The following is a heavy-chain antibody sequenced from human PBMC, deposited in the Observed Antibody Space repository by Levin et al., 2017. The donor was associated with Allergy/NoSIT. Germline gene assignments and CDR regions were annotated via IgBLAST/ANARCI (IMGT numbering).Heavy chain of an antibody. CDR3: AKDLRQITMVRDLDPEDY. J-gene: IGHJ4*02. D-gene: IGHD3-10*01. CDR2: ISGSGGST. CDR1: GFTFSSYA. Sequence: GESLKISCAASGFTFSSYAMSWVRQAPGKGLEWVSAISGSGGSTYYADSVKGRFTISRDNSKNTLYLQMNSLRAEDTAVYYCAKDLRQITMVRDLDPEDYWGQGTLVTVSS. V-gene: IGHV3-23*01.